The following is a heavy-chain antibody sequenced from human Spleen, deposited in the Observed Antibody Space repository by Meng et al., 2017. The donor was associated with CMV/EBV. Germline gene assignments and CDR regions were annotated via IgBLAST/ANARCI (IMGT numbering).Heavy chain of an antibody. CDR1: GYTFTNYG. Sequence: ASVKVSCKASGYTFTNYGLCWVRQAPGQGLEWMGWINPYSGDTNYAQKFQGRVTMTLDTAISTAYMDLSRLKSDDTAVYYCARLSSSSEENSWGQGTLVTVSS. D-gene: IGHD6-13*01. J-gene: IGHJ4*02. CDR2: INPYSGDT. CDR3: ARLSSSSEENS. V-gene: IGHV1-2*02.